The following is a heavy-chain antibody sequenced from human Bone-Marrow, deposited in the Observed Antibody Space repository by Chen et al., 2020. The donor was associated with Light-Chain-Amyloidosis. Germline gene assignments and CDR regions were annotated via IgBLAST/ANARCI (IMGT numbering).Heavy chain of an antibody. J-gene: IGHJ4*02. CDR1: GFNFSSFG. V-gene: IGHV3-23*04. Sequence: EVQLVESGGGLVQPGGSLRLSCATSGFNFSSFGMSWVRQAPGKGLEWVSTVSGSTGSTYFAGAMKGRFIIARDNCKSTLYLQMNSLRAGDTAVYFCTRKGGYFDFWGQGSLVTVSS. CDR3: TRKGGYFDF. CDR2: VSGSTGST. D-gene: IGHD3-10*01.